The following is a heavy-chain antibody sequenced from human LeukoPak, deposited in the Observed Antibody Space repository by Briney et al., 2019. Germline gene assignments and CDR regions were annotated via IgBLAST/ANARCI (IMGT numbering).Heavy chain of an antibody. CDR2: INSYSSYI. V-gene: IGHV3-21*01. J-gene: IGHJ5*02. CDR3: ARDCSGGSCYLLFDP. Sequence: PGGSLRLSCAASGFTFSSYSMNWVRQAPGKGLEWVSSINSYSSYIYYADSVKGRFTISRDNAKNSLYLQMNSLRAEDTAVYYCARDCSGGSCYLLFDPWGQGTLVTVSS. D-gene: IGHD2-15*01. CDR1: GFTFSSYS.